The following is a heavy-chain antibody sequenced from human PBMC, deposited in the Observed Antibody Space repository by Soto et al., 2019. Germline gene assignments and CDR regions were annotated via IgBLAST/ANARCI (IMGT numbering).Heavy chain of an antibody. Sequence: GSLRLSCASSGFTFSSCAMSWVRQVPGKGLEWVSGISGGGERTYYADSVRGRFTISRDFSKNTLYLQMNSLRAEDTAVYHCAKYSGTTLYYIDPWGQGTLVTVSS. J-gene: IGHJ5*02. CDR1: GFTFSSCA. V-gene: IGHV3-23*01. D-gene: IGHD1-26*01. CDR2: ISGGGERT. CDR3: AKYSGTTLYYIDP.